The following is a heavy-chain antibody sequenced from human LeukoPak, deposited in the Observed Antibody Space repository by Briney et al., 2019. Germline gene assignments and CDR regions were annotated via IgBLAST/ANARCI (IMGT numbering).Heavy chain of an antibody. CDR1: GGSISTNNX. V-gene: IGHV4-4*02. Sequence: TCXVSGGSISTNNXWSWVRQPPGXXLEWIGEIHYSGSSNYNPSLKSRVTILVDKSKNQFSLKLSSVTAADTAVYYCARHSTFFGVVIIKGRVRGPFDYWGQGTLVTVSS. CDR2: IHYSGSS. D-gene: IGHD3-3*01. CDR3: ARHSTFFGVVIIKGRVRGPFDY. J-gene: IGHJ4*02.